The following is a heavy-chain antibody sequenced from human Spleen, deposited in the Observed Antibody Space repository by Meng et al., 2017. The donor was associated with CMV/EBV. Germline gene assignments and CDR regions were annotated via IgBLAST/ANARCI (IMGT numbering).Heavy chain of an antibody. CDR1: GGTFSSYA. V-gene: IGHV1-69*10. J-gene: IGHJ6*02. CDR2: IIPILGIA. Sequence: SVKVSCKASGGTFSSYAISWVRQAPGQGLEWMGVIIPILGIANYAQKFQGRVTITADKSTSTAYMELSSLRSEDTAVYYCARGYCSKGVCPYYYYGMDVWGQGTTVTVSS. CDR3: ARGYCSKGVCPYYYYGMDV. D-gene: IGHD2-8*01.